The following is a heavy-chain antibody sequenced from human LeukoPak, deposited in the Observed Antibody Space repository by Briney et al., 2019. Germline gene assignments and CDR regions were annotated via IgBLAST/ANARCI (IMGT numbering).Heavy chain of an antibody. J-gene: IGHJ4*02. CDR3: ARVNFDY. Sequence: PGGSLRLSCAASGFTLSNHWMIWVRQAPGKGLECVANIKQDGIEKYYLDSVKGRFTISRDNAKNSLYLQMSSLRAEDTAVYYCARVNFDYWGQGTLVTVSS. CDR2: IKQDGIEK. V-gene: IGHV3-7*04. CDR1: GFTLSNHW.